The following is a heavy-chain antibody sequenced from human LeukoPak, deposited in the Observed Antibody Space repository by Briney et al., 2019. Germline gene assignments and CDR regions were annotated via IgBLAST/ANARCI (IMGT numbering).Heavy chain of an antibody. CDR1: GFTFSSYD. J-gene: IGHJ4*02. V-gene: IGHV3-23*01. CDR2: ISSSDGIT. Sequence: PGGSLRLSCAASGFTFSSYDMSWVRQAPGKGLEWVSAISSSDGITYYADPVKGRFTISRDTSKNTLYLQTNSLRAEDTAVYYCAKDRGLLSWFGELLHFFDHWGQGTLVTVSS. CDR3: AKDRGLLSWFGELLHFFDH. D-gene: IGHD3-10*01.